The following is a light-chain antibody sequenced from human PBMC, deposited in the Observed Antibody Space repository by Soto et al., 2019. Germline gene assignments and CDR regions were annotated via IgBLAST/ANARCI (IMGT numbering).Light chain of an antibody. CDR3: SSYTTSSTQV. J-gene: IGLJ3*02. CDR1: SSDIGTYNY. Sequence: QSALTQPASVSGSPGQSITISCTGTSSDIGTYNYVSWYQQHPGKVPKLMIYEVSKRPSGVSNRFSGSKSGNTASLAISGLQAEDEADYYCSSYTTSSTQVFGGGTKLTVL. V-gene: IGLV2-14*01. CDR2: EVS.